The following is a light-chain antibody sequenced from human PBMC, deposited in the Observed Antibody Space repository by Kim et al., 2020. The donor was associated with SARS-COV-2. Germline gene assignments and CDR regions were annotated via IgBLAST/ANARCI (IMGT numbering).Light chain of an antibody. CDR2: AAS. CDR1: QIISSY. CDR3: QQSHSTPRT. Sequence: DIQMTQSPSSLSASVGDRVTITCRTSQIISSYLNWYQQKPGKAPKFLIYAASNLQSGVPSRFSGSGSGTDFTLTITSLQPADFATYYCQQSHSTPRTFGQGTKVDIK. J-gene: IGKJ1*01. V-gene: IGKV1-39*01.